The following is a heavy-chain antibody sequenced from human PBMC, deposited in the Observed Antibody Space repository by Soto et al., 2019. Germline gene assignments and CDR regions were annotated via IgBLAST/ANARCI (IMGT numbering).Heavy chain of an antibody. V-gene: IGHV1-18*01. Sequence: ASVKVSCKASGYTFTSYGISWVRQAPGQGLEWMGWISAYNGNTNYAQKLQGRVTMTTDTSTSTAYMELRSLRSDDTAVYYCARVLGGSGTNYYYYYVMDVWGQGTTVTVYS. D-gene: IGHD3-10*01. CDR1: GYTFTSYG. CDR3: ARVLGGSGTNYYYYYVMDV. J-gene: IGHJ6*02. CDR2: ISAYNGNT.